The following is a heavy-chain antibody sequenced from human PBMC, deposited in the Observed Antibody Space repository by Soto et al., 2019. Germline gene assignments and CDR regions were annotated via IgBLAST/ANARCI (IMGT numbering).Heavy chain of an antibody. Sequence: ASVKVSCKTSGYTFTNYGISWVRQAPGQGIEWMGWITTDKGKTTYAQKFQGRVTMTTDTSTSTAYMELRSLRSEDTAMYYCTRGRIMITFGGAIIIDYWGQGSLVTVSS. CDR3: TRGRIMITFGGAIIIDY. V-gene: IGHV1-18*01. CDR2: ITTDKGKT. CDR1: GYTFTNYG. D-gene: IGHD3-16*01. J-gene: IGHJ4*02.